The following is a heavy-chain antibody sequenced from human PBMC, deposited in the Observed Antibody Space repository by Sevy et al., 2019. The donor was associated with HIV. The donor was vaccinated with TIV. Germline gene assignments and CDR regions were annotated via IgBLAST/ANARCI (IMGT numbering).Heavy chain of an antibody. D-gene: IGHD6-6*01. J-gene: IGHJ4*02. CDR2: ISATGST. Sequence: GGSLRLSCEASGFTFRGYGMNWVRQAPGKGLEWVSYISATGSTNYAESVKGRFTISRDNAKNSLSLQMDSLREDDTAVYYCARGGAARPDYRGQGTLVTVSS. CDR1: GFTFRGYG. CDR3: ARGGAARPDY. V-gene: IGHV3-48*02.